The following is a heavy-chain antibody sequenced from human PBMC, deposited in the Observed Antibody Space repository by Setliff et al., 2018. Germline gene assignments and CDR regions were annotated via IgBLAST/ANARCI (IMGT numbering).Heavy chain of an antibody. CDR3: ARTIVGGATRLDY. CDR2: INPNSGGT. Sequence: ASVKVSCKASGYTFTGYYMHWVQQAPGQGLEWMGWINPNSGGTNYAQKFQGRVTMTRDTSISTAYMELNRLRSDDTAVYYCARTIVGGATRLDYWGLGTLVTVSS. J-gene: IGHJ4*02. D-gene: IGHD1-26*01. V-gene: IGHV1-2*02. CDR1: GYTFTGYY.